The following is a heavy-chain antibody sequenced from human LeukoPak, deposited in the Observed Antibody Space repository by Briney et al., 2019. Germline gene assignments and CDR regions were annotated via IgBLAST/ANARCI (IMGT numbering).Heavy chain of an antibody. J-gene: IGHJ4*02. CDR3: ANDYGANFDS. Sequence: GGSLRLSCAASGFTFSNYAMRWVRQAPGKGLEWVAAISDSGGGTYYADSVKGRFTISRDNSKSTLYLQMNSLRLEDTAVYYCANDYGANFDSWGQGTLVTVSS. V-gene: IGHV3-30*18. CDR1: GFTFSNYA. D-gene: IGHD4-17*01. CDR2: ISDSGGGT.